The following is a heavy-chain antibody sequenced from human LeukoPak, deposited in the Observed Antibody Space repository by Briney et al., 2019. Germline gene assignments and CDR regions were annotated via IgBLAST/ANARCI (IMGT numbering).Heavy chain of an antibody. D-gene: IGHD3-16*02. CDR2: ISGSGGST. J-gene: IGHJ3*02. V-gene: IGHV3-23*01. Sequence: PGGSLRLSCAASGFTFSSYAMSWVRPAPGRGLEWVSAISGSGGSTYYADSVRGRFTISRDNSKKSLYLQMNSLRAEDTAVYYCAKVGGYRDPYNSFDISRQGTMVTVSS. CDR1: GFTFSSYA. CDR3: AKVGGYRDPYNSFDI.